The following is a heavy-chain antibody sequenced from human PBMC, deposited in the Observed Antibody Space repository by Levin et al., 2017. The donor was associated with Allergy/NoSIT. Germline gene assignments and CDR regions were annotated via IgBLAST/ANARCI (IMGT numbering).Heavy chain of an antibody. CDR3: ARVLYCTNGVCSNP. D-gene: IGHD2-8*01. Sequence: SQTLSLTCAVYGGSFRGSYWSWIRPPPGKGLEWIGEINHSGSTNYNPSLKSRVTISVDTSKNQFSLKLSSVTAADTAVYYCARVLYCTNGVCSNPWGQGTLVTVSS. J-gene: IGHJ5*02. CDR1: GGSFRGSY. CDR2: INHSGST. V-gene: IGHV4-34*01.